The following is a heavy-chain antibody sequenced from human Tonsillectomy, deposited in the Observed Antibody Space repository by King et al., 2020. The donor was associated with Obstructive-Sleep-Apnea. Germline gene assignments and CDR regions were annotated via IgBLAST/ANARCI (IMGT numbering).Heavy chain of an antibody. CDR1: GFTFSSYW. D-gene: IGHD5-18*01. CDR2: INNDGSTT. CDR3: ARAFGYSYGDY. J-gene: IGHJ4*02. Sequence: VQLVESGGGLVQPGGSLRLSCAASGFTFSSYWMHWVLQVPGKGLVWVSLINNDGSTTGYEDSVKGRVTLSSDNAQNTLHLQMNSLGAEDTAVYYCARAFGYSYGDYWGQGTLVTVSS. V-gene: IGHV3-74*01.